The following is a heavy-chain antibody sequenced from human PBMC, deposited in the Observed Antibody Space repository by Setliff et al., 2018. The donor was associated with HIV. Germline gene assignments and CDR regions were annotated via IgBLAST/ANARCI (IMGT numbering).Heavy chain of an antibody. CDR1: GDSISRFS. V-gene: IGHV4-34*01. CDR2: IHHSATT. J-gene: IGHJ6*03. Sequence: SETLSLTCNVSGDSISRFSWSWIRQSPGKGLEWIGEIHHSATTDYNPSLKSRVTISLDTSKNQFSLNLTSVTAADTAVYYCARWMVVPRDPYYNYYYMDVWGKGTTVTVSS. CDR3: ARWMVVPRDPYYNYYYMDV. D-gene: IGHD3-22*01.